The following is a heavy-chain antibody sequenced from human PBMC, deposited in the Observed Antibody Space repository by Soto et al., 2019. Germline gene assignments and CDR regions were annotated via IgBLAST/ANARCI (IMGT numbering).Heavy chain of an antibody. V-gene: IGHV3-23*01. Sequence: VGSLRLSCAASGFTFSNYAMSWVRQAPGSGLECVSVISGGGETTYYANSVKGRFTISRDNSKNTLYLQMSSLRAEDTALYFCAKDLSLNGGNTNGYYDYWGQGTRVTVSS. J-gene: IGHJ4*02. CDR2: ISGGGETT. CDR1: GFTFSNYA. CDR3: AKDLSLNGGNTNGYYDY. D-gene: IGHD2-15*01.